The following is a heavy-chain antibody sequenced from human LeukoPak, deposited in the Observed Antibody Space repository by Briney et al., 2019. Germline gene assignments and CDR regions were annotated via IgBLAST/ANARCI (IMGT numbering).Heavy chain of an antibody. CDR2: IYYSGST. V-gene: IGHV4-59*01. D-gene: IGHD6-13*01. CDR3: ARGLAAAANWFDP. Sequence: SETLSLTCTVSGGSISSYYWSWIRQPPGKGLEWIGYIYYSGSTNYSPSLKSRVTISVDTSKNQFSLKLSSVTAADTAVYYCARGLAAAANWFDPWGQGTLVTVSS. J-gene: IGHJ5*02. CDR1: GGSISSYY.